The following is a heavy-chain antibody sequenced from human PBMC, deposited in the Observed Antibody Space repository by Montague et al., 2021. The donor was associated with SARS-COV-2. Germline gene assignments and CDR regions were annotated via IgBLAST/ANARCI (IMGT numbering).Heavy chain of an antibody. CDR3: ARDSRIVGATGGMDV. V-gene: IGHV3-7*03. CDR1: GFTFSSYW. CDR2: IKPGGGEK. Sequence: SLRLSCSASGFTFSSYWMSWVRQTPGKGLEWVANIKPGGGEKHYVDSVKGRFTISRGNAKNSLNLQMDSLRAEDTALYYCARDSRIVGATGGMDVWGQGTTVIVSS. J-gene: IGHJ6*02. D-gene: IGHD1-26*01.